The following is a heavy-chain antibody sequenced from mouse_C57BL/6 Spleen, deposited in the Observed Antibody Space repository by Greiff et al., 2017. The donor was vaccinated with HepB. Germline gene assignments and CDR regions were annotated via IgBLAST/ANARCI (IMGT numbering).Heavy chain of an antibody. D-gene: IGHD1-1*01. CDR2: INPSTGGT. CDR3: AKYYGRSYDYAMDY. CDR1: GYSFTGYY. Sequence: EVQLQQSGPELVKPGASVKISCKASGYSFTGYYMNWVKQSPEKSLEWIGEINPSTGGTTYNQKFKAKATLTVDKSSSTAYMQLKSLTSEDSAVYYCAKYYGRSYDYAMDYWGQGTSVTVSS. V-gene: IGHV1-42*01. J-gene: IGHJ4*01.